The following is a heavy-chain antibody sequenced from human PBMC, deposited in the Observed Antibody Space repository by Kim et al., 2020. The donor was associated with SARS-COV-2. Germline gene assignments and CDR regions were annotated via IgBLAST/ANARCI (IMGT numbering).Heavy chain of an antibody. V-gene: IGHV3-64*01. CDR3: AREARNSENHDYLDY. J-gene: IGHJ4*02. CDR1: GFTLTNYA. CDR2: ISSNGFGT. D-gene: IGHD1-26*01. Sequence: GGSLRLSCTASGFTLTNYAMHWVRQAPGKGLEYVSAISSNGFGTYYANFVEGRFTISRDTSKNTLYLQLGSLRVEDKAMYYCAREARNSENHDYLDYWGQGILVSVSS.